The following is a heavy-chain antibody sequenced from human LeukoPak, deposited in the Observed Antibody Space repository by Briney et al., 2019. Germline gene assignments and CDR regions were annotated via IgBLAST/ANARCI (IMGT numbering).Heavy chain of an antibody. Sequence: SETLSLTCSVSGGSISTYYWSWIRQTPGKGLEWIGYVYDGGITNYNPSLERRVTISSDTSKNDFSLNLRSVTAADTAVYYCARHGGSLGYFDYWGQGSLVTVAS. CDR2: VYDGGIT. CDR3: ARHGGSLGYFDY. J-gene: IGHJ4*02. CDR1: GGSISTYY. D-gene: IGHD3-16*01. V-gene: IGHV4-59*08.